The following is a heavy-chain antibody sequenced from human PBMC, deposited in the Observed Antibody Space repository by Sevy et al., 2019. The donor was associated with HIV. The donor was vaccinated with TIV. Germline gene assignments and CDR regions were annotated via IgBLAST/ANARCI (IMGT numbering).Heavy chain of an antibody. CDR3: AGGVYDSSGYYYFDY. D-gene: IGHD3-22*01. J-gene: IGHJ4*02. CDR2: IYYSGST. Sequence: QSQTLSLTCTVSGGSISSYYWSWIRQPPGKGLEWIGYIYYSGSTNYNPSLKSRVTISVDTSKNQFSLKLSSVTAADTAVYYCAGGVYDSSGYYYFDYWGQGTLVTVSS. CDR1: GGSISSYY. V-gene: IGHV4-59*01.